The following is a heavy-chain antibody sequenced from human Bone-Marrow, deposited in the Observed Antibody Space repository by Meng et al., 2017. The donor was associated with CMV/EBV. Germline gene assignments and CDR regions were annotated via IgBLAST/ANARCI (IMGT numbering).Heavy chain of an antibody. CDR3: ARDSYCSSTSCYSWYFDL. D-gene: IGHD2-2*01. V-gene: IGHV1-46*01. J-gene: IGHJ2*01. CDR2: INPSGDST. CDR1: GYTFTSYY. Sequence: ASVKVSCKASGYTFTSYYIHWVRQAPGQGLEWMGIINPSGDSTSYAQKFQGRVTMTRDTSISTAYMELSRLRSDDTAVYYCARDSYCSSTSCYSWYFDLWGRGTLVTVSS.